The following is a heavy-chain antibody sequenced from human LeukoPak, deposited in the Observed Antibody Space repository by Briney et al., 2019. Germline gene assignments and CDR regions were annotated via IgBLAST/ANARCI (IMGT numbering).Heavy chain of an antibody. D-gene: IGHD1-26*01. V-gene: IGHV3-48*03. J-gene: IGHJ4*02. CDR1: GFTFSSYE. CDR2: ISSSGSTK. Sequence: GGSLRLSCVASGFTFSSYEMNWVRQAPGKGLEWVSYISSSGSTKYYADSVKGRFTISRDNAKNSLYLQMNSLRAEDTAIYYCARVKSGSFRERYLDYWGQGTLVTVSS. CDR3: ARVKSGSFRERYLDY.